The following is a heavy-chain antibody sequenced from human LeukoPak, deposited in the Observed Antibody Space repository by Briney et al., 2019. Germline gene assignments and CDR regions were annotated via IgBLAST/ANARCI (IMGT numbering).Heavy chain of an antibody. CDR2: IIPIFGTA. Sequence: SVKVSCKASGGTFSSYAISWVRQAPGQGLEWMGGIIPIFGTANYAQKFQGRVTITADESTSTAYMELSSLRSEDTAVYYCARAERQWLGGPGYNWFDPWGQGTLVTVSS. D-gene: IGHD6-19*01. J-gene: IGHJ5*02. CDR1: GGTFSSYA. CDR3: ARAERQWLGGPGYNWFDP. V-gene: IGHV1-69*13.